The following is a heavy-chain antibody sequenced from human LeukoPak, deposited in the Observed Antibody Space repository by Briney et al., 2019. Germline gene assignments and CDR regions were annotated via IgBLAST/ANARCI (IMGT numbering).Heavy chain of an antibody. J-gene: IGHJ5*02. CDR2: ISGSGGST. D-gene: IGHD3-10*01. CDR3: AKDPSAWFGELFPSWFDP. Sequence: PGGSLRLSCAASGFTFSSYAMSWVRQAPGKGLEWVSAISGSGGSTYYADSVKGRFTISRDNSKNTLYLQMNSLRAEDTAVYYCAKDPSAWFGELFPSWFDPWGQGTLVTVSS. CDR1: GFTFSSYA. V-gene: IGHV3-23*01.